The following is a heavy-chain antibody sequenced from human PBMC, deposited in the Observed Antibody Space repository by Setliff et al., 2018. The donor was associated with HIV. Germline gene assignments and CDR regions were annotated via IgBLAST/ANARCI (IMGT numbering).Heavy chain of an antibody. CDR2: IYTRGNT. Sequence: PSETLSLTCSVSGASITSHNWSWIRQAAGKGLEWIGRIYTRGNTNYNPSPRSRVTMSVDTSENQFSLKVTSVTAADTAVYYCTRDLWGDDYYYNNMDVWGKGTTVTVSS. J-gene: IGHJ6*03. D-gene: IGHD2-21*02. V-gene: IGHV4-4*07. CDR1: GASITSHN. CDR3: TRDLWGDDYYYNNMDV.